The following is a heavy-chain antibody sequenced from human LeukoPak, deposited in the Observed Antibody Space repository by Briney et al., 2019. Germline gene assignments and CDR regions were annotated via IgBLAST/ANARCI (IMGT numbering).Heavy chain of an antibody. J-gene: IGHJ3*02. CDR1: GYTFTSYG. Sequence: ASVKVSCKASGYTFTSYGISWVRQAPGQGLEWMGWISAYNGNTNYAQKLQGRVTMTTDTSTSTAYMELRSLRSDDTAAYYCARDSWIAAKLNDASDIWGQGTMVTVSS. V-gene: IGHV1-18*01. D-gene: IGHD6-13*01. CDR3: ARDSWIAAKLNDASDI. CDR2: ISAYNGNT.